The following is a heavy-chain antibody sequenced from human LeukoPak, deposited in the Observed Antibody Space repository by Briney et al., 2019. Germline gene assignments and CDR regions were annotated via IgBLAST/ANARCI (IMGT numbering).Heavy chain of an antibody. D-gene: IGHD6-13*01. J-gene: IGHJ3*02. V-gene: IGHV4-34*01. Sequence: SETLSLTCAVYGGSFSGYYWSRIRQPPGKGLEWIGEINHSGSTNYNPSLKSRVTISVDTSKNQFSLKLSSVTCADTAVYYCARHGLIAARHAFDIWGQGTMVTVSS. CDR1: GGSFSGYY. CDR2: INHSGST. CDR3: ARHGLIAARHAFDI.